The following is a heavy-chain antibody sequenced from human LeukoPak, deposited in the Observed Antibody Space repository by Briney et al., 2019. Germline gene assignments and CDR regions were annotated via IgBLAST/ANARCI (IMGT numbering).Heavy chain of an antibody. D-gene: IGHD5-18*01. CDR3: ARTTEGGYSYGYFYYYYMDV. Sequence: SETLSLTCTVSGGSISSYYWSWIRQPPGKGLEWIGYIYYSGSTNYKSSLKTRVTISVDTSKNQFSLKLSSVTAADTAVYYCARTTEGGYSYGYFYYYYMDVWGKGTTVTISS. V-gene: IGHV4-59*01. CDR2: IYYSGST. CDR1: GGSISSYY. J-gene: IGHJ6*03.